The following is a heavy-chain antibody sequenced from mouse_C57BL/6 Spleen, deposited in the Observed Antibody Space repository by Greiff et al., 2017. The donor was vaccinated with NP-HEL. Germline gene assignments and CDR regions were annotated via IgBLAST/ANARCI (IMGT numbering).Heavy chain of an antibody. V-gene: IGHV1-39*01. CDR3: ARIETAQATYYAMDY. J-gene: IGHJ4*01. D-gene: IGHD3-2*02. Sequence: VQLQQSGPELVKPGASVKISCKASGYSFTAYNMNWVKQSTGTSLEWIGVINPNYGTTSYNQKFKGKATLTVDQSSSTAYMQLNSLTSEDSAVYYGARIETAQATYYAMDYWGQGTSVTVAS. CDR1: GYSFTAYN. CDR2: INPNYGTT.